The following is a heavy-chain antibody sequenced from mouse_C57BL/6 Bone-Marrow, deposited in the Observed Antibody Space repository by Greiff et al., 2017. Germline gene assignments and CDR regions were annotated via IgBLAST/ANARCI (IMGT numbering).Heavy chain of an antibody. V-gene: IGHV5-9*01. CDR2: ISGGGGNT. J-gene: IGHJ1*03. Sequence: EVKLVESGGGLVKPGGSLKLSCAASGFTFSSYTMSWVRQTPEKRLQWVAAISGGGGNTYSPDSVKGRFTISRDNDKNNLYLQMSSLRSEDTALYYCSRQVTTVLATKYFDVWGTGTTVTVSS. CDR3: SRQVTTVLATKYFDV. D-gene: IGHD1-1*01. CDR1: GFTFSSYT.